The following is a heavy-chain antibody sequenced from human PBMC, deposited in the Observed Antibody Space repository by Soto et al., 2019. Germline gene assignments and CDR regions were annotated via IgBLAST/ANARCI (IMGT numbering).Heavy chain of an antibody. Sequence: LRLSCVASGLTFGSRAMTWVRQAPGEGLQWVSTITDTGGDAKYADSVRGRFVISRDNSKKTLYLQMTSLTAEDSAMYYCARGSTDSYPGSRIFDFWGRGTLVTVSS. V-gene: IGHV3-23*01. CDR2: ITDTGGDA. J-gene: IGHJ4*02. CDR1: GLTFGSRA. CDR3: ARGSTDSYPGSRIFDF. D-gene: IGHD3-10*01.